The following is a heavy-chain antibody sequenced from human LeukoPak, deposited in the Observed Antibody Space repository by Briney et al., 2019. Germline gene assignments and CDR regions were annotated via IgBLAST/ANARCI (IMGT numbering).Heavy chain of an antibody. CDR2: MNPNSGNT. J-gene: IGHJ4*02. CDR1: GYTFTSYD. CDR3: ARGWGGYDLEPFDY. Sequence: ASVKVSCKASGYTFTSYDINWVRQATGQGLEWMGWMNPNSGNTGYAQKFQGRVTITRNTSISTAYMELSSLRSEDTAVYYCARGWGGYDLEPFDYWGQGTLVTVSS. V-gene: IGHV1-8*03. D-gene: IGHD5-12*01.